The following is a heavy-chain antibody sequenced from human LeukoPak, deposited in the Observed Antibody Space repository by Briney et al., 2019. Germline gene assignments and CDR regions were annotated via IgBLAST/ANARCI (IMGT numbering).Heavy chain of an antibody. CDR1: GFTFSSYW. Sequence: GGSLRLSCAASGFTFSSYWMSWVRQAPGKGLEWVANIKQDESEKYYVDSVKGRFTISRDDAKNSMYLQMNSLRAEDTAVYYCARGHVNTVMTGEYDHWGQGTLVTVCS. V-gene: IGHV3-7*01. CDR3: ARGHVNTVMTGEYDH. J-gene: IGHJ4*02. D-gene: IGHD7-27*01. CDR2: IKQDESEK.